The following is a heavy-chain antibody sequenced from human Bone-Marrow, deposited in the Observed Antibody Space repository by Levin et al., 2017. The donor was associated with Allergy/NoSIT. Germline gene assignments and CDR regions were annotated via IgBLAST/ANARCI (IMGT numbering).Heavy chain of an antibody. V-gene: IGHV3-66*02. CDR1: GFTVSSSY. CDR3: ARAGSGSSPFDY. Sequence: GGSLRLSCAGSGFTVSSSYMSWVRQAPGKGLEWVSGIYSGGSTYYADSVKGRFAISRDNSKNTVYLQMNSLRPEDTAVYYCARAGSGSSPFDYWGQGTLATVSS. CDR2: IYSGGST. D-gene: IGHD3-10*01. J-gene: IGHJ4*02.